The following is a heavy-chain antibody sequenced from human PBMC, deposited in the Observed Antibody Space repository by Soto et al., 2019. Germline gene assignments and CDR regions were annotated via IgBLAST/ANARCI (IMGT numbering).Heavy chain of an antibody. Sequence: ASVKVSCKASGYTFTSYDINWVRQATGQGLEWMGWMNPNSGNTGYAQKFQGRVTMTRNTSISTAYMELSSLRSEDTAVYYCARGSRYCSGGSCYYFDYWGQGTLVTVSS. J-gene: IGHJ4*02. V-gene: IGHV1-8*01. CDR1: GYTFTSYD. CDR3: ARGSRYCSGGSCYYFDY. D-gene: IGHD2-15*01. CDR2: MNPNSGNT.